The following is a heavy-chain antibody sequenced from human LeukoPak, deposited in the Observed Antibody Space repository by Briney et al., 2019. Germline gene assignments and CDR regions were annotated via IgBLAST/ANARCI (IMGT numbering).Heavy chain of an antibody. CDR2: ISGNSNNI. CDR1: GFTFSGYS. D-gene: IGHD4-17*01. J-gene: IGHJ4*02. CDR3: ARDRLYGDYDSNFDS. V-gene: IGHV3-21*01. Sequence: GGSLRLSCAASGFTFSGYSMNWVRQAPGKGLEWVSSISGNSNNIFYADSVRGRFTISRDNTKNSLYLQMNRLSADDTALYCCARDRLYGDYDSNFDSWGQGTLVTVSS.